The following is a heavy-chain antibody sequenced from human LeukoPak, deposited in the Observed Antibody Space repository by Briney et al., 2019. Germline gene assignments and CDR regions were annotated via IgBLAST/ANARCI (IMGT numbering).Heavy chain of an antibody. CDR2: ISAYNGNT. D-gene: IGHD3-9*01. V-gene: IGHV1-18*01. CDR1: GYTFTSYG. CDR3: ARAIQRYLDWSHMGQFDY. Sequence: GASVKVSCKASGYTFTSYGISWVRQAPGQGLEWMGWISAYNGNTNYAQKLQGRVTMTTDTSTSTAYMELRSLRSDDTAVYYCARAIQRYLDWSHMGQFDYWGQGTLVTVSS. J-gene: IGHJ4*02.